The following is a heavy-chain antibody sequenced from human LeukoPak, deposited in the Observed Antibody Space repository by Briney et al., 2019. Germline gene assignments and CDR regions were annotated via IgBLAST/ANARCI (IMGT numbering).Heavy chain of an antibody. J-gene: IGHJ4*02. CDR2: ISSSSSTI. D-gene: IGHD1-26*01. CDR1: GFTFSSYS. V-gene: IGHV3-48*01. Sequence: GGSLRLSCAASGFTFSSYSMNWVRRAPGKGLEWVSYISSSSSTIYYADSVKGRFTISRDNAKNSLYLQMNSLGAEDTAVYYCARDGDQYSGSPGGFDYWGQGTLVTVSS. CDR3: ARDGDQYSGSPGGFDY.